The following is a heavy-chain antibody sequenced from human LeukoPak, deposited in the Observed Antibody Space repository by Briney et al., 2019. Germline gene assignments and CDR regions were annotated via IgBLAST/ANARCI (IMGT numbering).Heavy chain of an antibody. V-gene: IGHV3-48*03. J-gene: IGHJ6*04. CDR2: ISSSGSTI. D-gene: IGHD4-17*01. CDR3: AREVGDYGDYVGYYGMDV. CDR1: GLTPSSYE. Sequence: GRSLRLSRAVSGLTPSSYEMNWVRQAPGKGLEWVSYISSSGSTIYYADSVKGRFTISRDNAKNSLYLQMNSLRAEDTAVYYCAREVGDYGDYVGYYGMDVWGKGTTVTVSS.